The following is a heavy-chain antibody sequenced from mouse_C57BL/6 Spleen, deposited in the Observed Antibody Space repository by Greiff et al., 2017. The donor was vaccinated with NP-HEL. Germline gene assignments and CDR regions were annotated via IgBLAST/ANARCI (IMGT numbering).Heavy chain of an antibody. CDR3: ARHTGTYAMDY. CDR2: IIPGSGGT. Sequence: VHLLPSGPALVRPGTSVKVSCKASGYSFTNYLIEWVQQRPGPALEWIGVIIPGSGGTNYNEKFKGKATLTADKSSSTAYMQLSSLTSEDSAVYFCARHTGTYAMDYWGQGTSVTVSS. D-gene: IGHD4-1*01. J-gene: IGHJ4*01. CDR1: GYSFTNYL. V-gene: IGHV1-54*01.